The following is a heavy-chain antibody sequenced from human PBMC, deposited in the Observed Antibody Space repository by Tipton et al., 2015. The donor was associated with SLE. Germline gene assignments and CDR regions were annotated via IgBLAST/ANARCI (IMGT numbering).Heavy chain of an antibody. Sequence: TLSLTCTVSDSSITSGSSITSGSNYWTWIRQPAGKGLEWIGHIYTSGTTNYTPSLKGRVTIAADTSNNQFSLKLISVAAADTAVYYCARGSPGRSEGHYKDYHYGIDVWGQGTTVTVSS. J-gene: IGHJ6*02. CDR2: IYTSGTT. CDR1: DSSITSGSSITSGSNY. D-gene: IGHD3-9*01. V-gene: IGHV4-61*09. CDR3: ARGSPGRSEGHYKDYHYGIDV.